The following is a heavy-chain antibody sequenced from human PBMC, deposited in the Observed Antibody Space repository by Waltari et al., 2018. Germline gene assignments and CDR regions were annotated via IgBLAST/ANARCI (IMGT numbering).Heavy chain of an antibody. D-gene: IGHD2-2*01. CDR2: IGAGGVRT. J-gene: IGHJ6*02. Sequence: EVQLLESGGGLVQPGGSLRLSCVVSGLTFSNYAMSWVRQAPGKGLVWVSGIGAGGVRTDYADSVRGRFTISRDKSKNTLYVQMNSLRAEDTAVYYCAKDEAYCSTTSCRDSYYYALDVWGQGTTVTVSS. V-gene: IGHV3-23*01. CDR1: GLTFSNYA. CDR3: AKDEAYCSTTSCRDSYYYALDV.